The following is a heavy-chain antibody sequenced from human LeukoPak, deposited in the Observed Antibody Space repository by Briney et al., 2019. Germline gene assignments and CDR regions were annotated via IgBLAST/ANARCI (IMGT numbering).Heavy chain of an antibody. Sequence: PGGSLRLSCAASGFTFSSYGMHWVRQAPGKGLEWVAFIRYDGSNKHYADSVKGRFTISRDNSRDTLYLQMISLRAEDTAVYYCAKSAVGATLGDYWGQGTPVTVSS. CDR3: AKSAVGATLGDY. V-gene: IGHV3-30*02. J-gene: IGHJ4*02. D-gene: IGHD1-26*01. CDR2: IRYDGSNK. CDR1: GFTFSSYG.